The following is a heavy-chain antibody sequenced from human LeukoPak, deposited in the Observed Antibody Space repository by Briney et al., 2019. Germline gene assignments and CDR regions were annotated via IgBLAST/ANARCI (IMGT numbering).Heavy chain of an antibody. Sequence: GESLKISCKGSGYSFTSYWIGWVRQMPGKGLEWMGIIYPCDSDTRYSPSFQGQVTISADKSISTAYLQWSSLKASDTAMYYCARPIAADGNLFWFDPWGQGTLVTVSS. V-gene: IGHV5-51*01. CDR3: ARPIAADGNLFWFDP. CDR2: IYPCDSDT. J-gene: IGHJ5*02. D-gene: IGHD6-13*01. CDR1: GYSFTSYW.